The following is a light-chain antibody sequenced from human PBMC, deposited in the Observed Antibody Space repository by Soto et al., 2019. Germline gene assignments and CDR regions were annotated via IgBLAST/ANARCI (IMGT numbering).Light chain of an antibody. CDR1: QSISSSY. V-gene: IGKV3-20*01. J-gene: IGKJ1*01. CDR3: QHYNSYSQA. Sequence: EIVLTQSPGTLSLSPGERATLSCRASQSISSSYLAWYQQKPGQAPRLLIYGASSRATGIPDTFSGSESGRDFTLTISRLEPEDFATYYCQHYNSYSQAFGQGTKVELK. CDR2: GAS.